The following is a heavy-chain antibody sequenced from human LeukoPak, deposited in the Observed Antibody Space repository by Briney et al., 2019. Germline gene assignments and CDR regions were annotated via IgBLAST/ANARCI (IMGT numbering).Heavy chain of an antibody. CDR2: FDPEDGET. V-gene: IGHV1-24*01. CDR3: ASGKWFHYGMDV. J-gene: IGHJ6*02. Sequence: GASVKVSCKVSGYTLTELSMHWVRQAPGKGLEWMGGFDPEDGETIYAQKFQGRVTMTEDTSTDTAYMELSSLRSEDTAVYYCASGKWFHYGMDVWGQGTTVTVPS. D-gene: IGHD3-22*01. CDR1: GYTLTELS.